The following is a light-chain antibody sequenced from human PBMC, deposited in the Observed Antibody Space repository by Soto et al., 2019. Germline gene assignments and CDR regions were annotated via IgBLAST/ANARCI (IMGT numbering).Light chain of an antibody. CDR1: RSVRTA. V-gene: IGKV3-11*01. J-gene: IGKJ1*01. CDR2: AAS. Sequence: PGARAPLSGRASRSVRTALAWYQQRPGQAPRLLISAASNRAPGIPARVSYSGSGTDFTLTISGLEPEEIGVYDCQNRSEWPRGTCGQGTKVEIK. CDR3: QNRSEWPRGT.